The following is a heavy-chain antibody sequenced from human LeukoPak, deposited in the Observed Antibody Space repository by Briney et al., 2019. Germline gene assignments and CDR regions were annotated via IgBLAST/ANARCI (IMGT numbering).Heavy chain of an antibody. D-gene: IGHD2-2*01. CDR3: ASDALVVPAATGNPSKNDY. CDR2: IYYSGST. Sequence: GSLRLSCAASGFTFSSYAMSWIRQPPGKGLEWIGSIYYSGSTYYNPSLKSRVTISVDTSKNQFSLKLSSVTAADTAVYYCASDALVVPAATGNPSKNDYWGQGTLVTVSS. CDR1: GFTFSSYA. J-gene: IGHJ4*02. V-gene: IGHV4-39*01.